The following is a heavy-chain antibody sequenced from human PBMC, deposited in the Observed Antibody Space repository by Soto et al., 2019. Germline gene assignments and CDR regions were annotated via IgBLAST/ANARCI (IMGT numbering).Heavy chain of an antibody. CDR1: GFTFSSYW. CDR3: ARDRAEVTIFGVVIVSYYMDV. Sequence: GGSLRLSCAASGFTFSSYWMHWVRQAPGKGLVWVSRINSDGSSTSYADSVKGRFTISRDNAKNTLYLQMNSLRAEDTAVYYCARDRAEVTIFGVVIVSYYMDVWGKGTTVTVSS. J-gene: IGHJ6*03. D-gene: IGHD3-3*01. CDR2: INSDGSST. V-gene: IGHV3-74*01.